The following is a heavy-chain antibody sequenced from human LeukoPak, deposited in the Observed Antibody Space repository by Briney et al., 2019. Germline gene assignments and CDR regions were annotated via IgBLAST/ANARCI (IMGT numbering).Heavy chain of an antibody. Sequence: SETLSLTCAVSGGSISNYYWSWIRQPPGKGLEWIRYIYYSGTINYNPSLKSRVSISVDTSKNQFSLNLRFVNAADTGVYYCARSPAFTMVRGGRPYYFDYWGQGTLVTVSS. CDR3: ARSPAFTMVRGGRPYYFDY. V-gene: IGHV4-59*01. CDR1: GGSISNYY. J-gene: IGHJ4*02. D-gene: IGHD3-10*01. CDR2: IYYSGTI.